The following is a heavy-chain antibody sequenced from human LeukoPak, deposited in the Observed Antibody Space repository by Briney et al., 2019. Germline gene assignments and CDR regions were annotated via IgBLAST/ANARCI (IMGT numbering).Heavy chain of an antibody. Sequence: PGGSLRLSCAASGLTFSSYSMNWVRQAPGKGLEWVSSISSSSSYIYYADSVKGRFTISRDNAKNSLYLQMNSLRAEDTAVYYCARVPHAMVRGVIITEFYFDYWGQGTLVTVSS. CDR2: ISSSSSYI. V-gene: IGHV3-21*01. J-gene: IGHJ4*02. CDR3: ARVPHAMVRGVIITEFYFDY. D-gene: IGHD3-10*01. CDR1: GLTFSSYS.